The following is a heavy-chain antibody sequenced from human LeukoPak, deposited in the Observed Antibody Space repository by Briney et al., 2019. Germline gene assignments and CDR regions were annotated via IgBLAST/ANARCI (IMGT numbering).Heavy chain of an antibody. V-gene: IGHV3-30*18. Sequence: GGSLRLSCAASGFTFSSYAMHWVRQAPGKGLEWVAIISYDGTKKDYADPVKGRFTISRDNSKNTLSLQMSSLRPEDTAVYYCGKDGIARGSGGYLDYWGQGTPVTVSS. D-gene: IGHD3-10*01. CDR2: ISYDGTKK. CDR1: GFTFSSYA. CDR3: GKDGIARGSGGYLDY. J-gene: IGHJ4*02.